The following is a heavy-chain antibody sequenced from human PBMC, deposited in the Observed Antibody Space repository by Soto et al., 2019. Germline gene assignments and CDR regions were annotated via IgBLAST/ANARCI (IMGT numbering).Heavy chain of an antibody. Sequence: PGGSLRLSCAASGFTFSGYAMSWVRQAPGKGLEWVSAISGSGGSTYYADSVKGRFTISRDNSKNTLYLQMNSLRAEDTAVYYCAKDPTGTTSYFDYWGQGTLVTVSS. D-gene: IGHD1-7*01. CDR2: ISGSGGST. J-gene: IGHJ4*02. V-gene: IGHV3-23*01. CDR3: AKDPTGTTSYFDY. CDR1: GFTFSGYA.